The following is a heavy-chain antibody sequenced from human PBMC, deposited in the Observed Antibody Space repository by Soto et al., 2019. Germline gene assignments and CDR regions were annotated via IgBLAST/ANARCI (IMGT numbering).Heavy chain of an antibody. CDR2: ISLYSDGT. D-gene: IGHD2-2*01. J-gene: IGHJ5*02. CDR3: ARVVPGAEAWFGP. Sequence: QVQLVQPGGEVKRPGASVKVSCKTSGYTFSNYGITWVRQAPGQPLEWLGWISLYSDGTNYAQKFQGRVSMTTDTSTTTAYMELRSLRSDDTAVYYCARVVPGAEAWFGPRGQGTLVTISS. CDR1: GYTFSNYG. V-gene: IGHV1-18*01.